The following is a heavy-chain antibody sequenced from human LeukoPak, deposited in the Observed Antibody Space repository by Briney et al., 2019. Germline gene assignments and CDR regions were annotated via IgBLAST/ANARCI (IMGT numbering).Heavy chain of an antibody. CDR3: ARRSNSNWYLDY. J-gene: IGHJ4*02. CDR1: GGSISTYY. Sequence: SETLSLTCSVSGGSISTYYWSWIRQPPGKGLEWIGYIYYTGSTNYNPSLKSRVTISVDTSKNQFSLKLSSVTAADTAVYYCARRSNSNWYLDYWGQGTLVTVSS. D-gene: IGHD6-13*01. V-gene: IGHV4-59*08. CDR2: IYYTGST.